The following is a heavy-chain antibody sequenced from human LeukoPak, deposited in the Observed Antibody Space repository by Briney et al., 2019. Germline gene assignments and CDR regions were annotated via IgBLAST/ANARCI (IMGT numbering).Heavy chain of an antibody. CDR2: ISWNSGSV. CDR3: AKDAAGTTVTTGGYFDY. D-gene: IGHD4-11*01. V-gene: IGHV3-9*03. CDR1: GFTFDDYA. J-gene: IGHJ4*01. Sequence: PGGSLRLSCVVSGFTFDDYAVHWVRQAPGKGLEWVAGISWNSGSVDYANSVKGRFTISRDNAKNSLYLQMNSLRTEDMAFYYCAKDAAGTTVTTGGYFDYWGHGTLVTVSS.